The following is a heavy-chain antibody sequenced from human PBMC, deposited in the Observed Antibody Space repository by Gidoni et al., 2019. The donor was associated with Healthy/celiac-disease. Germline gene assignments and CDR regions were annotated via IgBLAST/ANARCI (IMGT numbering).Heavy chain of an antibody. CDR3: AKDRGYQLLRNWFDP. V-gene: IGHV3-30*18. D-gene: IGHD2-2*01. CDR2: ISYDGSNK. Sequence: GFTFSSYGMHWVRQAPGKGLEWVAVISYDGSNKYYADSVKGRFTISRDNSKNTLYLQMNSLRAEDTAVYYCAKDRGYQLLRNWFDPWGQGTLVTVSS. J-gene: IGHJ5*02. CDR1: GFTFSSYG.